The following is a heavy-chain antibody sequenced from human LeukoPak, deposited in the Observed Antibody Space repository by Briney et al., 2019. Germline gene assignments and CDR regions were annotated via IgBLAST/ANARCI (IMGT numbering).Heavy chain of an antibody. V-gene: IGHV4-4*07. D-gene: IGHD3-10*01. CDR3: ARDIHSRLLWFGRHNWFDP. CDR1: GGSISSYY. J-gene: IGHJ5*02. Sequence: SETLSLTCTVSGGSISSYYWSWIRQPAGKGLEWIGRIYTSGSTNYNPSLKSRVTMSVDTSKNQFSLKLSSVTAADTAVYYCARDIHSRLLWFGRHNWFDPWGQGTLVTVSP. CDR2: IYTSGST.